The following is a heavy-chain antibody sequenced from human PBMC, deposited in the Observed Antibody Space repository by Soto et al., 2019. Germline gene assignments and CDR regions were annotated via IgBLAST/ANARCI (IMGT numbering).Heavy chain of an antibody. J-gene: IGHJ3*02. CDR2: ISGSGDST. CDR1: GSTFSSHA. D-gene: IGHD2-15*01. V-gene: IGHV3-23*01. CDR3: ARELAYCSGGNCYMEGAFDI. Sequence: PGGSLRLSCAASGSTFSSHAMSWVCQAPGKGLEWVSVISGSGDSTYYADSVKGRFTISRDNSKNTLYLQMNSLRAEDTAVYYCARELAYCSGGNCYMEGAFDIWGQGTMVTVSS.